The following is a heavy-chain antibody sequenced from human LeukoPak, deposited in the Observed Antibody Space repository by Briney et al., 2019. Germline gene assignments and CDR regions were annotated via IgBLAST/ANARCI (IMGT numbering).Heavy chain of an antibody. J-gene: IGHJ4*02. D-gene: IGHD5-12*01. Sequence: GGSLRLSCAASGFTFDDYAMHWVRQAPGKGLEWVGRIKSKTDGGTTDYAAPVKGRFTISRDDSKNMLYLQMNSLKTEDTAVYYCTRSGYPFDYWGQGTLVTVSS. CDR3: TRSGYPFDY. CDR2: IKSKTDGGTT. V-gene: IGHV3-15*01. CDR1: GFTFDDYA.